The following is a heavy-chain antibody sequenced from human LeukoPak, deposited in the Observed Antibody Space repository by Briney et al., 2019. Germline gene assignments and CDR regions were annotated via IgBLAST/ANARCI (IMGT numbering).Heavy chain of an antibody. J-gene: IGHJ4*02. V-gene: IGHV3-23*01. D-gene: IGHD4-17*01. CDR3: AKERQTTTAFDS. Sequence: GGSLRLSCAASAFTFNTYPMVWVRQAPGKGLEWVSLITDSGGRTYYADSVKGRFTISRDNSKNTLYLQMSSLRVEDTAIYYCAKERQTTTAFDSWGQGTLVTVSS. CDR1: AFTFNTYP. CDR2: ITDSGGRT.